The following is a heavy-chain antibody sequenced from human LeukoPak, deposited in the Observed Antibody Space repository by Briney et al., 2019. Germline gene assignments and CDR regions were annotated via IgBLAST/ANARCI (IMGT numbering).Heavy chain of an antibody. CDR3: ARGGRASAFDI. CDR2: IGSSLTYI. V-gene: IGHV3-21*01. CDR1: GFTFSSYS. Sequence: PGGSLRLSCAASGFTFSSYSMNWVRQAPGKGLEWVSSIGSSLTYIYYADSVKGRFTISRDNAKNSLYLQMNSLRAEDTAVYYCARGGRASAFDIWGQGTVVTVSS. D-gene: IGHD2-15*01. J-gene: IGHJ3*02.